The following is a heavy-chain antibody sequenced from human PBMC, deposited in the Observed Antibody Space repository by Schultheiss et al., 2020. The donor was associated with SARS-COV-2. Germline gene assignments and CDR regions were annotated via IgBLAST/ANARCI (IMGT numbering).Heavy chain of an antibody. CDR3: ARGGYQLPNYSYYYYFMDV. J-gene: IGHJ6*03. CDR2: ISGSGDTT. D-gene: IGHD2-2*01. Sequence: GGSLRLSCAASGFTFSSYAMSWVRQAPGKGLEWVSGISGSGDTTYYADSVKGRFTISRNNSKNTLSLQMNSLRAEDTAVYYCARGGYQLPNYSYYYYFMDVWGKGTTVTVSS. V-gene: IGHV3-23*01. CDR1: GFTFSSYA.